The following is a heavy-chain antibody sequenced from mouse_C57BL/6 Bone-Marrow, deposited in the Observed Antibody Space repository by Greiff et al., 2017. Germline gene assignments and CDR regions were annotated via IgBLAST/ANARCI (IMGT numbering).Heavy chain of an antibody. CDR3: AEGDYAMDY. Sequence: QVQLQQPGAELVRPGSSVKLSCKASGYTFTSYWMHWVKQRPIQGLEWIGNIDPSDSETPYNQKFKDKATLPVDKSSSTAYMQLSSLTSEDSAVYYCAEGDYAMDYWGQGTSVTVSS. CDR2: IDPSDSET. V-gene: IGHV1-52*01. CDR1: GYTFTSYW. J-gene: IGHJ4*01.